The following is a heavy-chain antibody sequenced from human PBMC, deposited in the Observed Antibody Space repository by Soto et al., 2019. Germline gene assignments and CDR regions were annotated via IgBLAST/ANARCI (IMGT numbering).Heavy chain of an antibody. V-gene: IGHV3-23*01. D-gene: IGHD6-6*01. Sequence: GGSLRLSCAASGFTFSSYAMSWVRQAPGKGLEWVSAISGSGGSTYYADSVKGRVTITADKSTSTAYMELSSLRSEDTAVYYCARAVEYSSSFDYWGQGTLVTVSS. CDR3: ARAVEYSSSFDY. CDR1: GFTFSSYA. CDR2: ISGSGGST. J-gene: IGHJ4*02.